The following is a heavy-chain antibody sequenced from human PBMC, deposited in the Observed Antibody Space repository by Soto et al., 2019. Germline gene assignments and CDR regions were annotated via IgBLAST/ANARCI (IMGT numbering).Heavy chain of an antibody. V-gene: IGHV4-31*03. J-gene: IGHJ6*03. Sequence: SETLSLTSPVSGGSISSGGYYWNWIRQHPGKGLEWIGYIYYSGNTYYNPSLKSRVTTSLDTSKNQFSLKLSSVTAADTAVYYCARGGATFMDVWGKGTTVTVSS. CDR3: ARGGATFMDV. CDR2: IYYSGNT. D-gene: IGHD1-26*01. CDR1: GGSISSGGYY.